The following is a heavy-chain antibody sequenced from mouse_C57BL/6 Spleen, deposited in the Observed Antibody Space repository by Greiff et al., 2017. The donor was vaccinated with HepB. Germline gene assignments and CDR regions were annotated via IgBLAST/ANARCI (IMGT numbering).Heavy chain of an antibody. V-gene: IGHV6-3*01. CDR3: TTPPYYYGSRLGDY. CDR1: GFTFSNYW. D-gene: IGHD1-1*01. Sequence: EVQGVESGGGLVQPGGSMKLSCVASGFTFSNYWMNWVRQSPEKGLEWVAQIRLKSDNYATHYAESVKGRFTISRDDSKSSVYLQMNNLRAEDTGIYYCTTPPYYYGSRLGDYWGQGTTLTVSS. J-gene: IGHJ2*01. CDR2: IRLKSDNYAT.